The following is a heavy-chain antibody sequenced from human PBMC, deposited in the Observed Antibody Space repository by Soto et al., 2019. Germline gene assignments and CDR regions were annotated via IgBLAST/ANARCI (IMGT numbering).Heavy chain of an antibody. CDR2: IYYRGNT. J-gene: IGHJ4*01. D-gene: IGHD5-12*01. CDR1: GGSISSGDYY. V-gene: IGHV4-30-4*01. CDR3: ARVDVRSGYSDY. Sequence: QVQLQESGPGLVKPSQTLSLTCTVSGGSISSGDYYWSWIRQPPGKGLEWIGYIYYRGNTYYNPSLQSRLTISVDTSKNQFSLKLGSVTAADAAVYYCARVDVRSGYSDYWGRGSLVTVSS.